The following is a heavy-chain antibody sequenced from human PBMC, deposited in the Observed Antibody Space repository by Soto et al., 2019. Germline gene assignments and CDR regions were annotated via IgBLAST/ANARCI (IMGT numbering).Heavy chain of an antibody. J-gene: IGHJ4*02. CDR3: VQNQWELLH. Sequence: PRRCMTLSWRVDGSISANYCITWVRQSPVKGLECVSSIAATSGGTYYSDSVKGRFTISRDSSDNTLYLQMNSLRVDDTAMYFCVQNQWELLHWGQGTMVTVSS. D-gene: IGHD1-26*01. CDR1: GSISANYC. CDR2: IAATSGGT. V-gene: IGHV3-23*01.